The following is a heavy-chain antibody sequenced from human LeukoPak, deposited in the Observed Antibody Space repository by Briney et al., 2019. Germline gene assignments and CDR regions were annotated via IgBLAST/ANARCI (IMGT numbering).Heavy chain of an antibody. J-gene: IGHJ4*02. V-gene: IGHV4-39*01. CDR1: GGSISLYY. Sequence: SETLSLTCTVSGGSISLYYWGWIRQSPGKGLEWIGRMSYSESTYYNPSLKSRVTISVDTSKNQFSLKLSSVTAADTAVYYCATPDHYYDSSGYYYWGQGTLVTVSS. CDR2: MSYSEST. D-gene: IGHD3-22*01. CDR3: ATPDHYYDSSGYYY.